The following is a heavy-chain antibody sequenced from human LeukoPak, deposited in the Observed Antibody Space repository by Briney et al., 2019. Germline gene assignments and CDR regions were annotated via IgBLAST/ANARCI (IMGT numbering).Heavy chain of an antibody. CDR1: GGSISSSSYY. J-gene: IGHJ4*02. D-gene: IGHD2-21*02. CDR3: ARQGVVTAN. Sequence: KASETLSLTCTVSGGSISSSSYYWGWIRQPPGKGLEWIGSIYYSGSTYYNPSLKSRVTISVDTSKNQFSLKLSSVTAADTAVYYCARQGVVTANWGQGTLVTVSS. V-gene: IGHV4-39*01. CDR2: IYYSGST.